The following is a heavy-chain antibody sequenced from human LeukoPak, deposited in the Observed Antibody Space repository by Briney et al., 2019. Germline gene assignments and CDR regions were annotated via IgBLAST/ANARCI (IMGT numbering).Heavy chain of an antibody. J-gene: IGHJ5*02. CDR3: AKDNGHMAAAGNKWFDP. CDR2: ISWNSGSI. Sequence: GGSLRLSCAASGFTFDDYAMHWVRQAPEKGLEWVSGISWNSGSIGYADSVKGRFTISRDNAKNSLYLQMNSLRAEDTALYYCAKDNGHMAAAGNKWFDPWGQGTLVTVSS. CDR1: GFTFDDYA. D-gene: IGHD6-13*01. V-gene: IGHV3-9*01.